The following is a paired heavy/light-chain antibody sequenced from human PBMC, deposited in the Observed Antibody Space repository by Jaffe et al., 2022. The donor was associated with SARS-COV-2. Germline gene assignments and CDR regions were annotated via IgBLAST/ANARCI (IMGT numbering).Light chain of an antibody. V-gene: IGKV2-30*02. Sequence: DVVMTQSPLSLPGTLGQPASISCRSSQSLVHSDGNTYLNWLQQRPGQSPRRLIYKVSNRDSGVPDRFSGSGSGTDFTLKISRVEAEDVGIYYCMQGTHWPWTFGQGTKVEIK. CDR1: QSLVHSDGNTY. CDR3: MQGTHWPWT. CDR2: KVS. J-gene: IGKJ1*01.
Heavy chain of an antibody. CDR2: MNQDGSGK. J-gene: IGHJ4*02. CDR1: RFTFSTYW. CDR3: ARDNLRTSPSF. Sequence: EVQLVESGGGLVQPGGSLRLSCAASRFTFSTYWRSWVRQAPGKGLEWVASMNQDGSGKYYVDSVKGRFTISRDSANDSLYLQMNSLRAEDTAVYYCARDNLRTSPSFWGQGTLVTVSS. V-gene: IGHV3-7*03. D-gene: IGHD2-8*01.